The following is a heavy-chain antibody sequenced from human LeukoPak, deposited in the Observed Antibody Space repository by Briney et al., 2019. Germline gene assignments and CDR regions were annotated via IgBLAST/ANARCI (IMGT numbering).Heavy chain of an antibody. V-gene: IGHV3-30*02. J-gene: IGHJ6*03. Sequence: GGSLRLSCAASGFTFSSYGMHWVRQAPGKGLEWVAFIRYDGSNKYYADSVKGRFTISRDNSKNTLYLQMNSLRAEDTAVYYCAEGGGNFPPDDYYYYVDVWGKGTTVTISS. CDR2: IRYDGSNK. CDR3: AEGGGNFPPDDYYYYVDV. CDR1: GFTFSSYG. D-gene: IGHD4-23*01.